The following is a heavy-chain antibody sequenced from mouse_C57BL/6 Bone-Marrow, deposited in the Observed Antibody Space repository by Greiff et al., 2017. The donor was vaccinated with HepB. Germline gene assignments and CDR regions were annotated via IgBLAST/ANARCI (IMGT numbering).Heavy chain of an antibody. J-gene: IGHJ3*01. Sequence: VMLVESGPGLVAPSPSLSITCTVSGFSLTSYGLDWVRQSPGKGLEWLGVIWGVGSTNYNSALKYRLSISKDNSKSQVFLKMNSLQTDDTALYYCASWGCGSGSAWFAYWGQGTRVTVSA. CDR2: IWGVGST. CDR3: ASWGCGSGSAWFAY. CDR1: GFSLTSYG. V-gene: IGHV2-6*01. D-gene: IGHD1-1*01.